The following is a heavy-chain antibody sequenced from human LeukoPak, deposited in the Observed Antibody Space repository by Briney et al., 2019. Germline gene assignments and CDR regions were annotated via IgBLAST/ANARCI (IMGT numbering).Heavy chain of an antibody. D-gene: IGHD3-22*01. Sequence: PSETLSLTCTVSGSSISSHYWSWIRQPPGKGLEWIGYIYYSGSTNYNPSLKSRVTISVDTSKNQFSLKLSSVTAADTAVYYCARAQRDWDYYDSSGPFDYWGQGTLVTVSS. CDR3: ARAQRDWDYYDSSGPFDY. CDR1: GSSISSHY. V-gene: IGHV4-59*11. CDR2: IYYSGST. J-gene: IGHJ4*02.